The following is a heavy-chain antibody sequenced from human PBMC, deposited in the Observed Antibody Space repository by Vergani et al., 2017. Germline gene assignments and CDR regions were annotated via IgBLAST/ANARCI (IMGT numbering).Heavy chain of an antibody. D-gene: IGHD7-27*01. CDR2: ISYDGSNK. CDR1: GFTFSSYG. V-gene: IGHV3-30*18. CDR3: AKEMGTPNYYYYYGMDV. Sequence: QVQLVESGGGVVQPGRSLRLSCAASGFTFSSYGMHWVRQAPGKGLEWVAVISYDGSNKYYADSVKGRFTISRDNSKNTLYLQMNSLRAEDTAVYYCAKEMGTPNYYYYYGMDVWGQGTTVTVSS. J-gene: IGHJ6*02.